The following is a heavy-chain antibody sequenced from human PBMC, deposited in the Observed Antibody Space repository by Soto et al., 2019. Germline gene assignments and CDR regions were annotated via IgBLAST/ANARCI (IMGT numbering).Heavy chain of an antibody. CDR3: ARDVLIRVTTSDWFDP. Sequence: GAAVKVSFKATGYTFPSYYMHWVRQAPGKGLEWMGIINPSGGSTSYAQKFQGRVTMTRDTSTSTVYMELSILRSEDTAVYYCARDVLIRVTTSDWFDPWGQGTLVTVSS. CDR2: INPSGGST. CDR1: GYTFPSYY. J-gene: IGHJ5*02. D-gene: IGHD4-17*01. V-gene: IGHV1-46*01.